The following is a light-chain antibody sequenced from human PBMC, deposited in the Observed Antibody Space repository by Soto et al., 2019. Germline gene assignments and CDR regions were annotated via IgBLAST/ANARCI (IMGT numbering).Light chain of an antibody. Sequence: QSALTQPASVSGSPGQSITISCTGTSSDVGGYNCVSWYQQHPGKAPKLMIYDVSNRPSGVSNRFSGSKSGNTASLTISGLQAEDEADYYCSLYTSSSTQKVFGGGTKLTVL. CDR1: SSDVGGYNC. V-gene: IGLV2-14*01. CDR2: DVS. J-gene: IGLJ2*01. CDR3: SLYTSSSTQKV.